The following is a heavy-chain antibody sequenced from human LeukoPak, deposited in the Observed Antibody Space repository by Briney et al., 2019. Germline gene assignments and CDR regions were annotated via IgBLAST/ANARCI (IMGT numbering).Heavy chain of an antibody. CDR2: INAGNGNT. CDR3: ARVNYYYGSVDY. J-gene: IGHJ4*02. D-gene: IGHD3-10*01. Sequence: GWINAGNGNTKYSQKFQGRVTITRDTSASTAYMELSSLRSEDTAVYYCARVNYYYGSVDYWGQGTLVTVSS. V-gene: IGHV1-3*01.